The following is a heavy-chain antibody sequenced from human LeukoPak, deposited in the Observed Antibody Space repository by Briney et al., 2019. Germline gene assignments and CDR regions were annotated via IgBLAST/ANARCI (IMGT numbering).Heavy chain of an antibody. CDR1: GFTFSSYA. CDR2: ISYDGSNK. Sequence: PGGSLRLSCAASGFTFSSYAIHWVRQAPGKGLEWVAVISYDGSNKYYADSVKGRFTISRDNSKNTVYLQMNSLRAEDTAAYYCAKYYYDSSGHHGAFDIWGQGTMVTVSS. J-gene: IGHJ3*02. CDR3: AKYYYDSSGHHGAFDI. D-gene: IGHD3-22*01. V-gene: IGHV3-30-3*02.